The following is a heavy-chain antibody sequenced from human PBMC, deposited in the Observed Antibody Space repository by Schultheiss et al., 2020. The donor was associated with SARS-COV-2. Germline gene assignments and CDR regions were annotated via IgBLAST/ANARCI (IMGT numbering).Heavy chain of an antibody. Sequence: GSLRLSCTVSGGSISADYWSWIRQSPGKGLEWIGYINYSGRTNYNPSLESRVTMSVDTSKNHFSLKLTSVTAADTAVYYCARDLGSYYASTTKPGIFDCWGHGALVTVSS. J-gene: IGHJ4*01. CDR1: GGSISADY. V-gene: IGHV4-59*01. CDR2: INYSGRT. D-gene: IGHD3-10*01. CDR3: ARDLGSYYASTTKPGIFDC.